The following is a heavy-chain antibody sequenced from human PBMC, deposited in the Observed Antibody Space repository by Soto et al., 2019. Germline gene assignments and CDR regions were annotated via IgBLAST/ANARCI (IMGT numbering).Heavy chain of an antibody. V-gene: IGHV3-30*18. J-gene: IGHJ6*02. CDR2: ISYDGSSY. D-gene: IGHD1-26*01. CDR1: GFTLTNNG. CDR3: AKDRGLAESGTWSHYYYGMDV. Sequence: QVQLLESGGGVVQPGRSLRLSCVASGFTLTNNGMHWVRQAPGQGLEWVAVISYDGSSYYYGDSVRGRFTISRDTSKNTLFLEMNSLTTADTAFYYCAKDRGLAESGTWSHYYYGMDVWGQGTSVTVS.